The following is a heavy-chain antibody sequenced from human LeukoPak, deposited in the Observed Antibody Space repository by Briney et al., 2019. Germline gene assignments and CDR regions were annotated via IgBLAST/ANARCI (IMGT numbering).Heavy chain of an antibody. Sequence: GGSLRLSCAASGFTFSSYSMNWVRQAPGKGLEWGSSISSSRSNIYYADSVKGRFTISRHNAKNSLYLQMNSLRVEDPDVYYCARCTTGRTSGSLREIKRSGELDYWGQGTLVPVS. CDR2: ISSSRSNI. CDR3: ARCTTGRTSGSLREIKRSGELDY. CDR1: GFTFSSYS. V-gene: IGHV3-21*01. D-gene: IGHD1-1*01. J-gene: IGHJ4*02.